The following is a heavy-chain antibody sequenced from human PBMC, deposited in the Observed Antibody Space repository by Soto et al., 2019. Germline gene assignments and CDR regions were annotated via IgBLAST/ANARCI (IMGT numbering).Heavy chain of an antibody. V-gene: IGHV5-51*01. CDR2: IYPGDSDI. Sequence: PGESLKISCEASGYMFPIYHISWVRQMPGKGLEWMGIIYPGDSDIRYSPSFQGQVTISADKSISTAYLQWSSLKASDTAMYYCATLGRYCSGGSCYSDYYYYGMDVWGQGTTVTVSS. CDR3: ATLGRYCSGGSCYSDYYYYGMDV. J-gene: IGHJ6*02. CDR1: GYMFPIYH. D-gene: IGHD2-15*01.